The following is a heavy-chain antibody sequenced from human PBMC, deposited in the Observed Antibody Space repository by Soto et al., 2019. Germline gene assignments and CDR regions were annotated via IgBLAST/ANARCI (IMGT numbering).Heavy chain of an antibody. J-gene: IGHJ4*02. Sequence: SETLSLTCTISGGSISSGDYYWSWIRQPPGKGLEWIGYIYYSGSTYYNPSLKSRVTISVDTSKNQFSLKLSSVTAADTAVYYCARGATVAGVYYFDYWGQGTLVTVSS. D-gene: IGHD6-19*01. CDR1: GGSISSGDYY. CDR2: IYYSGST. V-gene: IGHV4-30-4*01. CDR3: ARGATVAGVYYFDY.